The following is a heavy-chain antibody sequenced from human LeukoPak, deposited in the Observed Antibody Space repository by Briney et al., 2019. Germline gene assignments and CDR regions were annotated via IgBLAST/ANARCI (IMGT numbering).Heavy chain of an antibody. CDR2: ISTSGSTI. V-gene: IGHV3-48*04. CDR1: AFTFSTYS. CDR3: ATSRGSWPDYFDY. Sequence: GGSLRLSCAASAFTFSTYSMNWVRQAPGKGLDWVSYISTSGSTIYYADSVKGRFTISRDNAKNSLYLQMNSLRAEDTAVYYCATSRGSWPDYFDYWGQGTLVTVSS. D-gene: IGHD6-13*01. J-gene: IGHJ4*02.